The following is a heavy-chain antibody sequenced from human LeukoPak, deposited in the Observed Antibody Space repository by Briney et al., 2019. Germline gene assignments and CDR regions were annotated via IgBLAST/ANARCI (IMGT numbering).Heavy chain of an antibody. V-gene: IGHV1-2*02. Sequence: ASVKVSCKASGYTFAGYYMHWVRQAPGQGLEWMGWINPNSGGTNYAQKFQGRVTMTRDTSISTAYMELSRLRSDDTAVYYCARRASSGWNFDYWGQGTLVTVSS. CDR3: ARRASSGWNFDY. CDR1: GYTFAGYY. D-gene: IGHD6-19*01. CDR2: INPNSGGT. J-gene: IGHJ4*02.